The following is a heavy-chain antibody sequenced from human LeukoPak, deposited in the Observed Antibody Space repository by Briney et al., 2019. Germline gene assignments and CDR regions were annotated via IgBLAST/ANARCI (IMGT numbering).Heavy chain of an antibody. CDR3: AKDYKFCGGDSCRDYFYGMDV. CDR1: GFNFGNYG. CDR2: ISYDGSKK. Sequence: GGSLRLSCAASGFNFGNYGMHWVRRAPGKGLEWVAVISYDGSKKYYEESLKGRFNMSRDNSRNILYLQLSSLRPEDTAVYYCAKDYKFCGGDSCRDYFYGMDVWGQGTTVSVSS. D-gene: IGHD2-21*02. V-gene: IGHV3-30*18. J-gene: IGHJ6*02.